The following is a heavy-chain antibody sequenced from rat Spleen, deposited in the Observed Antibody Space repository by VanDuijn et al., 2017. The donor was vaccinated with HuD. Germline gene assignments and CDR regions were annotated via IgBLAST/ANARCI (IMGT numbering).Heavy chain of an antibody. J-gene: IGHJ2*01. D-gene: IGHD1-6*01. CDR1: GFTFSNYD. CDR3: TRDVYYGSDY. Sequence: EVQLVESGGGFVQPGRSMKVSCAASGFTFSNYDMAWVRQAPTKGLEWVASITNTGGSTYYPDSVKGRFTISRDNAKSTLYLQMNSLRSEDTATYYCTRDVYYGSDYWGQGVMVTVSS. CDR2: ITNTGGST. V-gene: IGHV5-25*01.